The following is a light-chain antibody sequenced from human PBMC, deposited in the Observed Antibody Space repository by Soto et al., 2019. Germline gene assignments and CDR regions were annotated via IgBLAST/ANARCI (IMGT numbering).Light chain of an antibody. CDR3: QQYDNLPLT. Sequence: DIQMTQSPSSLSASVGDRVTITCQASQDIYNYLNWYQQKPGKAPKLLIYHASNLETGVPSRFSGSGSGTDFTFTISSLQPEDIATYYCQQYDNLPLTFGGGTKVEIK. J-gene: IGKJ4*01. V-gene: IGKV1-33*01. CDR1: QDIYNY. CDR2: HAS.